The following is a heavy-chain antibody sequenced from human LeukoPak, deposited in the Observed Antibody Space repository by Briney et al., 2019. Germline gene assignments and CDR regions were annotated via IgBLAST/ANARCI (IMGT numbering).Heavy chain of an antibody. V-gene: IGHV4-39*02. J-gene: IGHJ5*02. Sequence: SETLSLTRTVTGGPISSSSYYWRWTRQPPGKGLEWIGSIYYCGSTYYNPSLKSRVTISVDTSKNQFSLKLSSVAASDTAVYTWARDKVSPALRWFDPWGQGTLVTVSS. CDR1: GGPISSSSYY. CDR2: IYYCGST. CDR3: ARDKVSPALRWFDP.